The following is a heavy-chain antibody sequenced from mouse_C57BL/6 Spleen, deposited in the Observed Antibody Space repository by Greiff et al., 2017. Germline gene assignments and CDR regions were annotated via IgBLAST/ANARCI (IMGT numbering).Heavy chain of an antibody. CDR2: IYPGGGST. CDR3: ARREIYYGNYYALDY. CDR1: GYTFTSYW. V-gene: IGHV1-55*01. D-gene: IGHD2-1*01. Sequence: VQLQQPGAELVKPGASVKMSCKASGYTFTSYWITWVKQRPGQGLEWIGDIYPGGGSTNYNEKFKGKATLTVDPSSSTAYMQLSSLTSEDSAVYYCARREIYYGNYYALDYWGQGTSLTVAS. J-gene: IGHJ4*01.